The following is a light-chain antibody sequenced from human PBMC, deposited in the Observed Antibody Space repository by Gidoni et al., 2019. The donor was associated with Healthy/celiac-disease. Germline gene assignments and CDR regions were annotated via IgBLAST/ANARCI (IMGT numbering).Light chain of an antibody. CDR1: QSISSR. CDR2: KAS. V-gene: IGKV1-5*03. CDR3: QQYNSYSAWT. Sequence: DIQMTQSPSTLSASVGDRVTITCRASQSISSRLAWYQQKPGKAPKLLIYKASSLESGVPSRFSGRGSGTEFTLTISCLQPDDFAIYYCQQYNSYSAWTFGQXTKVDIK. J-gene: IGKJ1*01.